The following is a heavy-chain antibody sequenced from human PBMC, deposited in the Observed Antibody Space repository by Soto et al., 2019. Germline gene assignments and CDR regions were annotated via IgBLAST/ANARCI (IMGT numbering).Heavy chain of an antibody. J-gene: IGHJ4*02. CDR1: GFTFSTYG. CDR2: IQYHGINK. D-gene: IGHD3-22*01. CDR3: ERGLDYDSSGYYLDF. Sequence: PGASLRLSSAASGFTFSTYGMHWVLQAPGKGLEWVAFIQYHGINKDYADSVRGRFTISRDNSRNTLYLQINSLRAEDTADYYCERGLDYDSSGYYLDFWGQGALVTVSS. V-gene: IGHV3-30*02.